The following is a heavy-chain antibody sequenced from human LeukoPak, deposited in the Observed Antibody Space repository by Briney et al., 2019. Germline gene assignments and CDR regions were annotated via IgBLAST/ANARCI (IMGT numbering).Heavy chain of an antibody. CDR3: ARGRYYYGSGGYYYYMDV. D-gene: IGHD3-10*01. Sequence: PGGSLRLSCAASGFLFSSFEVNWVRQAPGKGLEWVSYISSSGITIYYADSVKGRFTISRDNAKNSLYLQMNSLRAEDTAVYYCARGRYYYGSGGYYYYMDVWGKGTTVTISS. V-gene: IGHV3-48*03. CDR2: ISSSGITI. J-gene: IGHJ6*03. CDR1: GFLFSSFE.